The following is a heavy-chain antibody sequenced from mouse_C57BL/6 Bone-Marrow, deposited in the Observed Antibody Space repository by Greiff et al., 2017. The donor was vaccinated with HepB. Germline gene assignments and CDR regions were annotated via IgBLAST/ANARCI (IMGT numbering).Heavy chain of an antibody. CDR1: GYTFTSYG. CDR3: AYDSWFAY. Sequence: QVQLKHSGAELARPGASVKLSCKASGYTFTSYGISWVKQRTGQGLEWIGEIYPRSGNTYYNEKFKGKATLTADKSSSTAYMELRSLTSEDSAVYFCAYDSWFAYWGQGTLVTVSA. D-gene: IGHD2-4*01. CDR2: IYPRSGNT. J-gene: IGHJ3*01. V-gene: IGHV1-81*01.